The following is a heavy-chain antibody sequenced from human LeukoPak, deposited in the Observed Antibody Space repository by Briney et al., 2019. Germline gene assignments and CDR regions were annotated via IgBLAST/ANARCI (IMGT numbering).Heavy chain of an antibody. CDR1: GFTFSSYW. J-gene: IGHJ4*02. V-gene: IGHV3-74*01. CDR3: ASSTQISKYADY. CDR2: ISSDGSIT. Sequence: GSLRLSCAASGFTFSSYWMHWVRQAPGKGLVWVSRISSDGSITTYADSVRGRFTISRDNAKSTLYLQMNSLRAEDTAVYYCASSTQISKYADYWGQGALVTVSS. D-gene: IGHD2-2*01.